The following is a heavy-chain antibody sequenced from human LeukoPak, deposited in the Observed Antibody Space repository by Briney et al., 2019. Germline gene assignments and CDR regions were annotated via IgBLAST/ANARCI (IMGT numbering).Heavy chain of an antibody. D-gene: IGHD3-22*01. CDR3: ARGRPDSSPFDY. J-gene: IGHJ4*02. CDR1: GGSISGCSHY. Sequence: SETLSLTCTISGGSISGCSHYWGWIRQPPGKGLEWIGEINHSGSTNYNPSLKSRVTISVDTSKNQFSLKLSSVTAADTAVYYCARGRPDSSPFDYWGQGTLVTVSS. CDR2: INHSGST. V-gene: IGHV4-39*07.